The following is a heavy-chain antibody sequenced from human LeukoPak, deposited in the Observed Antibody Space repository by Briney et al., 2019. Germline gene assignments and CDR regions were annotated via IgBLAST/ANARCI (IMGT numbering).Heavy chain of an antibody. Sequence: PSETLSLTCAVYGGSFSGYYWSWIRQPPGKGLEWIGEINHSGSTNYNPSLKSRVTISVDTSKNQFSLKLSSVTAADTAVYYCARAACSSTSCFPRRYYYGMDVWGQGTTVTVSS. CDR2: INHSGST. V-gene: IGHV4-34*01. D-gene: IGHD2-2*01. CDR3: ARAACSSTSCFPRRYYYGMDV. CDR1: GGSFSGYY. J-gene: IGHJ6*02.